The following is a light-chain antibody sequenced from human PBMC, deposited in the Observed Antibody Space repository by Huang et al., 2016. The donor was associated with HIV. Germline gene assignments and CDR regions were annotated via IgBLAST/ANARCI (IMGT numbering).Light chain of an antibody. Sequence: EIVLTQSPATLSLSPGERATLSCRARQSVSSYLAWYQQKPGQAPRLLIYDASNRATGIPARFSGSGPGTDFTLIISSLEPEDFAVYYCQQRSNWPLTFGGGTKVEIK. CDR3: QQRSNWPLT. V-gene: IGKV3D-11*02. CDR1: QSVSSY. CDR2: DAS. J-gene: IGKJ4*01.